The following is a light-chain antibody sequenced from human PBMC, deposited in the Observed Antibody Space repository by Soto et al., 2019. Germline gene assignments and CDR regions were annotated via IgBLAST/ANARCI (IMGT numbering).Light chain of an antibody. CDR3: SSYTSSSTPHVV. J-gene: IGLJ2*01. V-gene: IGLV2-14*01. Sequence: QSALTQPASVSGSPGQSITISCTGTSSYVGGYNYVSWYQQHPGKAPKLMIYDVSNRPSGVSNRFSGSKSGNTATLTISGTQAEDEAEYDCSSYTSSSTPHVVFGGGTKVTVL. CDR1: SSYVGGYNY. CDR2: DVS.